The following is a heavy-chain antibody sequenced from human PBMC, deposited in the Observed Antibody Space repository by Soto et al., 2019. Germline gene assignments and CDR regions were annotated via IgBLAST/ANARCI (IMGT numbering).Heavy chain of an antibody. J-gene: IGHJ6*02. D-gene: IGHD6-13*01. V-gene: IGHV1-2*04. Sequence: EASVKVSCEASGYTFTGYYMHWVRQAPGQGLEWMGWSNPNSGGTNYAQKFQGWVTMTRDTSISTAYMELSRLSSDDTAVYYCATPTEGLAAAGAYYYYGMDVWGQGTTVTVSS. CDR1: GYTFTGYY. CDR2: SNPNSGGT. CDR3: ATPTEGLAAAGAYYYYGMDV.